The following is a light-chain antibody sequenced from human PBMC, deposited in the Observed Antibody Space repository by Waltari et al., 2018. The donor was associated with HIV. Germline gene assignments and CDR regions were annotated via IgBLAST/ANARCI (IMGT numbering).Light chain of an antibody. Sequence: QSVLTQSPSASGTPGPRVTISCSGGTSNIGRNSVSWYQQVPGTAPQHFMFSNSWRPSGVPDRFSGSKSGTSASLAISGLQSEDEADYYCATWDDTLDGPVFGGGTRLTVL. V-gene: IGLV1-44*01. CDR3: ATWDDTLDGPV. J-gene: IGLJ3*02. CDR2: SNS. CDR1: TSNIGRNS.